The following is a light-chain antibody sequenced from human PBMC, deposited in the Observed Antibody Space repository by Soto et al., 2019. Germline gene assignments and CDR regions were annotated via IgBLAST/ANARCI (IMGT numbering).Light chain of an antibody. CDR1: SSDVGGYNY. V-gene: IGLV2-14*01. J-gene: IGLJ1*01. Sequence: QSALTQPASVSGSPGQSITISCTGASSDVGGYNYDSWYQQHPDKAPKLMIYEISNRPSGVSNRFSGSKSGNTASLTISGLQAEDEADYYCSSYTTSSTLDVFGTGTKLTVL. CDR2: EIS. CDR3: SSYTTSSTLDV.